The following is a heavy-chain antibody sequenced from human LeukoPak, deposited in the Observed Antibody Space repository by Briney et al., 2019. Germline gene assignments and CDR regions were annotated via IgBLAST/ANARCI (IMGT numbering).Heavy chain of an antibody. Sequence: ASVKVSCKASGYTFTSYGISWVRQAPGQGLEWMGWMNPNSGNTGYAQKFQGRVTMTRNTSISTAYMELSSLRSEDTAVYYCAMSAPNWNYAMDVWGQGTTVTVSS. V-gene: IGHV1-8*02. CDR2: MNPNSGNT. D-gene: IGHD1-1*01. CDR3: AMSAPNWNYAMDV. CDR1: GYTFTSYG. J-gene: IGHJ6*02.